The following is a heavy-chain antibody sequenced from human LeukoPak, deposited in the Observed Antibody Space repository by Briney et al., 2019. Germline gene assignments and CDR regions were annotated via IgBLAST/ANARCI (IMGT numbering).Heavy chain of an antibody. Sequence: PGGSLRFSCAASGFTFSSYGMHWVRQAPGKGLEWVAVISYDGSNKYYADSVKGRFTISRDNSKNTLYLQMNSLRTEDTALYYCAKDLYSSSWGAFDIWGQGTMVTVSS. CDR2: ISYDGSNK. CDR3: AKDLYSSSWGAFDI. CDR1: GFTFSSYG. D-gene: IGHD6-13*01. V-gene: IGHV3-30*18. J-gene: IGHJ3*02.